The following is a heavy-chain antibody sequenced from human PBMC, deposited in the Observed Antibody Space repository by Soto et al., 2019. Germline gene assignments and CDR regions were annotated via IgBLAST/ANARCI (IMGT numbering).Heavy chain of an antibody. CDR2: INHSGST. CDR3: ARGPRGEWLKFNWFDP. CDR1: GGSFSGYY. J-gene: IGHJ5*02. V-gene: IGHV4-34*01. D-gene: IGHD3-3*01. Sequence: QVQLQQWGAGLLKPSETLSLTCAVYGGSFSGYYWSWIRQPPGKGLEWIGEINHSGSTNYNPSLKSRVTRSVDTSKNQFSLKLSSVTAADTAVYYCARGPRGEWLKFNWFDPWGQGTLVTVSS.